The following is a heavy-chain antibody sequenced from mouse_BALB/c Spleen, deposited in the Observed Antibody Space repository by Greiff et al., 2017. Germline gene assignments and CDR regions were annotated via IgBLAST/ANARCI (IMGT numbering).Heavy chain of an antibody. V-gene: IGHV5-6-4*01. J-gene: IGHJ4*01. CDR2: ISSGGSYT. Sequence: EVKLVESGGGLVKPGGSLKLSCAASGFTFSSYTMSWVRQTPEKRLEWVATISSGGSYTYYPDSVKGRFTISRDNAKNTLYLQMSSLKSEDTAMYYCANEDYAMDYWGQGTSVTVSS. CDR1: GFTFSSYT. CDR3: ANEDYAMDY.